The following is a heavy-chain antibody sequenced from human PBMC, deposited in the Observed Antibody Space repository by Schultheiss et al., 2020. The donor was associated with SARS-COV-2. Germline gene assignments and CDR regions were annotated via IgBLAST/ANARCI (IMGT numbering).Heavy chain of an antibody. CDR2: ISSNGGST. CDR3: AKGTTPYCSSTSCFLRGMDV. J-gene: IGHJ6*02. V-gene: IGHV3-64D*06. Sequence: GESLKISCSASGFTFSSYAMHWVRQAPGKGLEYVSAISSNGGSTYYADSVKGRFTISRDNSKNTLYLQMSSLRAEDTAVYYCAKGTTPYCSSTSCFLRGMDVWGQGTTVTVSS. D-gene: IGHD2-2*01. CDR1: GFTFSSYA.